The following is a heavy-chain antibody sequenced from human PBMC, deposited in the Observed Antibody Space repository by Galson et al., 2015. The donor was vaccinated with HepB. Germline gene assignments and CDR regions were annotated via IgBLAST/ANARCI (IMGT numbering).Heavy chain of an antibody. CDR2: IIPIFGTA. CDR3: ARLGAAVSWFGDVDY. J-gene: IGHJ4*02. V-gene: IGHV1-69*13. Sequence: SVKVSCKASGGTFSSYAIGWVRQAPGQGLEWMGGIIPIFGTANYAQRFQGRVTITADESTSTAYMELSSLRSEDTAVYYCARLGAAVSWFGDVDYWGQGTLVTVSS. D-gene: IGHD3-10*01. CDR1: GGTFSSYA.